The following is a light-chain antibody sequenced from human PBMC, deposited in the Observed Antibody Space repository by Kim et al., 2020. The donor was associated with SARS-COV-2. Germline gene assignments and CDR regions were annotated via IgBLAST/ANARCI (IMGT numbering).Light chain of an antibody. Sequence: DIQMTQSPSSLSASVGDRVTITCRASQSISSYLDWYQQKPGKAPNLLIYAASSLQSGVPSRFNGSASGTEFTLTISSLQPEDFATYYCQQCYSTPRTFGQGTKVDIK. V-gene: IGKV1-39*01. CDR1: QSISSY. CDR2: AAS. CDR3: QQCYSTPRT. J-gene: IGKJ1*01.